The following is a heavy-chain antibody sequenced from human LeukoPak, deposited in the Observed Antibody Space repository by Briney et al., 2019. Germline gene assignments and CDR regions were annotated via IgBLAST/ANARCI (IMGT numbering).Heavy chain of an antibody. CDR2: INHSGST. CDR1: GGSFSGYY. Sequence: SETLSLTCAVYGGSFSGYYWSWIRQPPGKGLEWIGEINHSGSTNYNPSLKSRVTISVDTSKNQFSLKLSSVTAADTAVYYCARGGYSYASFDFWGQGNLVTVSS. J-gene: IGHJ4*02. D-gene: IGHD5-18*01. CDR3: ARGGYSYASFDF. V-gene: IGHV4-34*01.